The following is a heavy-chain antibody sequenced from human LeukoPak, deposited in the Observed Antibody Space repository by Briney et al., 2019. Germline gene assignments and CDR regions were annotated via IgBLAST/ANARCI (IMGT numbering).Heavy chain of an antibody. J-gene: IGHJ4*02. Sequence: GSLRLSCAASGFTFSSYSMNWVRQPPGKGLEWIGEINHSGSTNYNPSLKSRVTISVDTSKNQFSLKLSSVTAADTAVYYCARQSVGATRAYFDYWGQGTLVTVSS. D-gene: IGHD1-26*01. CDR3: ARQSVGATRAYFDY. CDR1: GFTFSSYS. CDR2: INHSGST. V-gene: IGHV4-34*01.